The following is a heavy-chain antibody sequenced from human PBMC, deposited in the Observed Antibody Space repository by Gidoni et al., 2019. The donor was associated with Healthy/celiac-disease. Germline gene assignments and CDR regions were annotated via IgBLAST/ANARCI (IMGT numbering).Heavy chain of an antibody. V-gene: IGHV3-33*01. CDR2: IWYDGSNN. J-gene: IGHJ6*02. CDR3: ARDGVTGTTGPYYYYYGMDV. Sequence: QVQLVESGGGVVQPGRSLRLSCAASGFTFSSYGMHWVRQAPGKGLEGLAVIWYDGSNNYYADSVKGRFTISRDNSKNTLYLQMTSLRAEDTAVYYCARDGVTGTTGPYYYYYGMDVWGQGTTVTVSS. CDR1: GFTFSSYG. D-gene: IGHD1-7*01.